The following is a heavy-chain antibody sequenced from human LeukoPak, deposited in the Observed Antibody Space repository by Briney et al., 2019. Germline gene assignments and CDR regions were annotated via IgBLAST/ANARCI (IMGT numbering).Heavy chain of an antibody. Sequence: GGSLKLSCAASGFTFSSYAMSWVRQAPGKGLEWVSAISGSGGSTYYADSVKGRFTISRDNSKNTLYLQVNSLRAEDTAVYYCATGSGSANFDYWGQGTLVTVSS. CDR3: ATGSGSANFDY. D-gene: IGHD3-10*01. V-gene: IGHV3-23*01. CDR1: GFTFSSYA. CDR2: ISGSGGST. J-gene: IGHJ4*02.